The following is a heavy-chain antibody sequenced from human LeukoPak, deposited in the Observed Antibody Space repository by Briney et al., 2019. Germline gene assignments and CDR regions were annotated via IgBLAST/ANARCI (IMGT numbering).Heavy chain of an antibody. CDR2: IKQDGSEK. CDR1: GFTFSSYW. Sequence: PGGSLRLSCAASGFTFSSYWMSWVRQAPGKGLEWVANIKQDGSEKYYVDSVKGRFTISRDKAKNSLYLQMNSLRAEDTAVYYCARGGMITFGGVIGDFDYWGQGTLVTVSS. D-gene: IGHD3-16*02. CDR3: ARGGMITFGGVIGDFDY. V-gene: IGHV3-7*01. J-gene: IGHJ4*02.